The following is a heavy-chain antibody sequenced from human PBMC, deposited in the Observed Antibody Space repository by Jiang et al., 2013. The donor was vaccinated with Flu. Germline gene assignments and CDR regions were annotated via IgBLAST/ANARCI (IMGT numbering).Heavy chain of an antibody. CDR3: AKDRRDYGSTVLDTLFYYYYG. V-gene: IGHV3-30*18. J-gene: IGHJ6*01. D-gene: IGHD3-22*01. CDR1: GFTFSSYG. CDR2: ISYDGNNK. Sequence: VQLVESGGGVVQPGRSLRLSCAASGFTFSSYGMHWVRQAPGKGLEWVAVISYDGNNKYYADSLKGRFTISRDKSKNTVYLQMSSLRSADTAVYYCAKDRRDYGSTVLDTLFYYYYG.